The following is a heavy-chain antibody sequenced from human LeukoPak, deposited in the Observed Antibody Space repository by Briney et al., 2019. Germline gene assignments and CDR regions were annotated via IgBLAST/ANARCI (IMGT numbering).Heavy chain of an antibody. CDR2: VSGGGRSK. CDR3: AKSEGYCGGDCYSSEYFQH. D-gene: IGHD2-21*02. CDR1: GFTFSSFA. V-gene: IGHV3-23*01. J-gene: IGHJ1*01. Sequence: GGSLRLSCAASGFTFSSFAMSWVRQAPGKGLEWVASVSGGGRSKYYLDSLKGRFTVSRDNSNNTLYLQMNSLRAEDTAVYYCAKSEGYCGGDCYSSEYFQHWGQGTLVTVSS.